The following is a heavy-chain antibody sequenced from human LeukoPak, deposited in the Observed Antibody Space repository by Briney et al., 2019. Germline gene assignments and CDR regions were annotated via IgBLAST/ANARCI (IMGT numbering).Heavy chain of an antibody. J-gene: IGHJ6*03. CDR3: ARAPMVRGVHYYYYYYMDV. Sequence: SETLSLTCTVSGYSISSGYYWGWIRQPPGKGLEWIGYIYYSGSTNYNPSLKSRVTISVDTSKNQFSLKLSSVTAADTAVYYCARAPMVRGVHYYYYYYMDVWGKGTTVTISS. D-gene: IGHD3-10*01. CDR1: GYSISSGYY. CDR2: IYYSGST. V-gene: IGHV4-61*01.